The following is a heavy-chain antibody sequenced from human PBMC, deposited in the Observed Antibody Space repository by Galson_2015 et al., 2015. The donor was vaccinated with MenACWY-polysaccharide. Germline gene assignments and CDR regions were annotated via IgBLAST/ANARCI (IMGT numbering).Heavy chain of an antibody. V-gene: IGHV3-23*01. J-gene: IGHJ4*02. D-gene: IGHD4/OR15-4a*01. CDR2: ISGSGDNT. CDR1: RFAFSTYA. Sequence: SLRLSCAASRFAFSTYAMSWVRQAPGKGLEWVSTISGSGDNTYYGDSVKGRFTISRDNAKNTLYLQMDSLRAEDTAVYYCAKMPSTGRANIDYWGQGTLVTVSS. CDR3: AKMPSTGRANIDY.